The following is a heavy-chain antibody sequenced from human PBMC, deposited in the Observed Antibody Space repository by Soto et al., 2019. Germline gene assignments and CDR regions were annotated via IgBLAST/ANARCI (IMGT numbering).Heavy chain of an antibody. D-gene: IGHD4-17*01. CDR2: ISGSGGST. CDR1: GFTFSSYA. V-gene: IGHV3-23*01. J-gene: IGHJ1*01. Sequence: GGSLRLSCAASGFTFSSYAMSWVRQAPGKGLEWVSAISGSGGSTYYADSVKGRFTISRDNSKNTLYLQMNSLRAEDTAVYYCAKVSPVTKSTEYFQHWGQGTLVTVPQ. CDR3: AKVSPVTKSTEYFQH.